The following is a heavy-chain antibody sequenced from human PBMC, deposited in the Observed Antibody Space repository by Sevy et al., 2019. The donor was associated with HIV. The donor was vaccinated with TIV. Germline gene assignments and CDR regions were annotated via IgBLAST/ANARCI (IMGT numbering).Heavy chain of an antibody. CDR3: ARAYGDYVGGYYFDY. CDR1: GFIFSQYS. J-gene: IGHJ4*02. D-gene: IGHD4-17*01. Sequence: GGSLRLSCAASGFIFSQYSLNWVRQAPGKGLEWVSSITRSSSYIYYVDSVKGRFTISRDNAKTSLYLQMNSLRAEDTAVYYCARAYGDYVGGYYFDYWGQGTLVTVSS. CDR2: ITRSSSYI. V-gene: IGHV3-21*01.